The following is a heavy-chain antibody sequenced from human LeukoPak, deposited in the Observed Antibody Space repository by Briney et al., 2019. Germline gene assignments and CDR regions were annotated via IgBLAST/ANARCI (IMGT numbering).Heavy chain of an antibody. J-gene: IGHJ4*02. Sequence: GGSLRLSCAASGFTFSSYAMSWVRQAPGKGLEWVSAISGSGGSTYYADSVKGRFTISRDNSKNTLYLQMNSLRAEDTAVYYCATEAYDYVWGSYRSLFDYWGQGTLVTVSS. CDR1: GFTFSSYA. CDR2: ISGSGGST. CDR3: ATEAYDYVWGSYRSLFDY. D-gene: IGHD3-16*02. V-gene: IGHV3-23*01.